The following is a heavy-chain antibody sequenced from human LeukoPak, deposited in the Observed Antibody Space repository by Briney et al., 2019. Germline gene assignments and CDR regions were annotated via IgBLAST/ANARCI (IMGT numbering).Heavy chain of an antibody. J-gene: IGHJ4*02. CDR2: VSTSGT. D-gene: IGHD3-10*01. V-gene: IGHV4-4*07. CDR1: GGSISRYH. Sequence: NPSETLSLTCTVSGGSISRYHWIWIRQPAGKGREGIGRVSTSGTDYNPSLKRRVTMSVDTPKSEFSLNLSSVPAADTAVYFCAGRVWTKTRGLIGYFDYWGQGILVTVSS. CDR3: AGRVWTKTRGLIGYFDY.